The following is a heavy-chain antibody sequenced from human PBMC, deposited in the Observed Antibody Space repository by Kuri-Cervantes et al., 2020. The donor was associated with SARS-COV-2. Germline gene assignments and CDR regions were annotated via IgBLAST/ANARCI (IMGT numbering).Heavy chain of an antibody. Sequence: GESLKISCAASGFTFSSYSMNWVRQDPGKGLEWVSAISGSGGSTYYADSVKGRFTIPRDNYKNTLYLQMNSLRNEDTAVYYFARVQALRELHLYSYYGIDVWGQGTTVTVSS. J-gene: IGHJ6*02. D-gene: IGHD2-15*01. V-gene: IGHV3-23*01. CDR2: ISGSGGST. CDR3: ARVQALRELHLYSYYGIDV. CDR1: GFTFSSYS.